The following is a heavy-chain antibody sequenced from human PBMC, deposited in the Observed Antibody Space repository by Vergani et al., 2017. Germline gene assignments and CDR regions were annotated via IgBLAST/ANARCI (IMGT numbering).Heavy chain of an antibody. CDR1: GYTFTSYW. Sequence: VQLVQSGAEVKKPGASVKVSCKASGYTFTSYWIGWVRQMPGKGLEWMGIIYPGDSDTRYSPSFQGQVTISADKSISTAYLQWSSLKASDTAMYYCARLGCSGGSCYDYYYGMDVWGQGTTVTVSS. D-gene: IGHD2-15*01. CDR3: ARLGCSGGSCYDYYYGMDV. V-gene: IGHV5-51*01. CDR2: IYPGDSDT. J-gene: IGHJ6*02.